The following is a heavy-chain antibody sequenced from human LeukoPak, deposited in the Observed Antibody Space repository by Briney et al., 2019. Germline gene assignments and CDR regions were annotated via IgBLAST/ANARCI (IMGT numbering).Heavy chain of an antibody. Sequence: SGPTLVKPTQTLTLTCTFSGFSLSTSGVGVGWIRQPPGKALEWLALIYWDDDKRYSPPLKSRLTITKDTSKDQVVLTMTNMDPVDTATYYCAHRGYSPNGNWFDPWGQGTLVTVSS. J-gene: IGHJ5*02. D-gene: IGHD5-18*01. CDR3: AHRGYSPNGNWFDP. CDR2: IYWDDDK. CDR1: GFSLSTSGVG. V-gene: IGHV2-5*02.